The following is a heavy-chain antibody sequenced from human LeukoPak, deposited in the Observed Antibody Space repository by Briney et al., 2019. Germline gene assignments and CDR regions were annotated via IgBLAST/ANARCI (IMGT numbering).Heavy chain of an antibody. CDR3: ARDWNYGDYAGYFDY. Sequence: GGSLRLSCAASGFTFSSYAMHWVRQAPGKGLEWVAVISYDGSNKYYADSVKGRFTISRDNSKNTLYLQMNSLRAEDAAVYYCARDWNYGDYAGYFDYWGQGTLVTVSS. J-gene: IGHJ4*02. CDR2: ISYDGSNK. V-gene: IGHV3-30*04. D-gene: IGHD4-17*01. CDR1: GFTFSSYA.